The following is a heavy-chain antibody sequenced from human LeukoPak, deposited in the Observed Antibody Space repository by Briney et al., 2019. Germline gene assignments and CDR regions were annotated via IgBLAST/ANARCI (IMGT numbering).Heavy chain of an antibody. CDR2: ISSSSNMI. V-gene: IGHV3-48*03. J-gene: IGHJ4*02. CDR3: ATASGGWYRYYFDS. D-gene: IGHD6-13*01. Sequence: GGSLRLSCAASGLTFSSYEMNWVRQAPGKGLEWLSYISSSSNMIFYAESVKGRFTISRDNAKNSLYLQMNSLRAEDTAIYYCATASGGWYRYYFDSWGQGTLVTVSS. CDR1: GLTFSSYE.